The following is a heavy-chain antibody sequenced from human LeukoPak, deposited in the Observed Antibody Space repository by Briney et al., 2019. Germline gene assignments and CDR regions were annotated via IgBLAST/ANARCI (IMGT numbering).Heavy chain of an antibody. CDR3: ARLPHGGDGYNLAGAFDI. Sequence: PSETLSLTCTVSGGSISSYYWSWIRQPPGKGLEWIGYIYYSGSTNYNPSLKSRVTISVDTSKNQFSLKLSSVTAADTAVYYCARLPHGGDGYNLAGAFDIWGQGTMVTVSS. V-gene: IGHV4-59*01. D-gene: IGHD5-24*01. J-gene: IGHJ3*02. CDR1: GGSISSYY. CDR2: IYYSGST.